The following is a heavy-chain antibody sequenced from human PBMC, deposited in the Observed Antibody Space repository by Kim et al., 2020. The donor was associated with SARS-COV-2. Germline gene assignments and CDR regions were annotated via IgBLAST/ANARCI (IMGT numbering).Heavy chain of an antibody. D-gene: IGHD3-22*01. Sequence: QKFQGRVTITRDTSASTAYRELSSLRSEDTAVYYCASSGSPYDSSGYFDYWGQGTLVTVSS. V-gene: IGHV1-3*01. CDR3: ASSGSPYDSSGYFDY. J-gene: IGHJ4*02.